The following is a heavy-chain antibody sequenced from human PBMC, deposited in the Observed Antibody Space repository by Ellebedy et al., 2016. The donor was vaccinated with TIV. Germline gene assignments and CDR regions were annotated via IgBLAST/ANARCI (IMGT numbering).Heavy chain of an antibody. CDR3: AALPYISTSSAY. CDR1: GYTFTGYY. Sequence: ASVKVSCKASGYTFTGYYMHWVRQAPGQGLEWMGWIHPNSGGTNYAQKFQGRVTMTRDTSISTGYMELSGLKSDDTAVYYCAALPYISTSSAYWGQGTLVTVSS. V-gene: IGHV1-2*02. D-gene: IGHD6-13*01. CDR2: IHPNSGGT. J-gene: IGHJ4*02.